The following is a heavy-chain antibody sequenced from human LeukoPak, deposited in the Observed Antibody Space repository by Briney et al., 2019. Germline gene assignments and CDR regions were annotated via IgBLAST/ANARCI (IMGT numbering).Heavy chain of an antibody. J-gene: IGHJ4*02. CDR3: ALYYLGSGSYFPHYFDY. CDR1: GFTFSTFA. D-gene: IGHD3-10*01. Sequence: GGSLRLSCAASGFTFSTFAMSWVRQAPGKGLEWVSAISGSGGGAYYADSVKGRFTVSRDNSKNTLFLQMNTLTAEDTAVYYCALYYLGSGSYFPHYFDYWGQGTLVTVSS. CDR2: ISGSGGGA. V-gene: IGHV3-23*01.